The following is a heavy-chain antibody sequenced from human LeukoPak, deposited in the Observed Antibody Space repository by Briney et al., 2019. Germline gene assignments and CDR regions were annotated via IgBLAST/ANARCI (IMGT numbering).Heavy chain of an antibody. D-gene: IGHD2-15*01. CDR3: PRQSASHIVGWLNP. Sequence: SETLSLTCAVSGYSISSGYYWGWIRQPPGKGQEWIGSIFHSGSTYYNPSLKSRVTISVDTSKKQFSLKPSSVTAAATALYSGPRQSASHIVGWLNPCSQATLVTLPS. J-gene: IGHJ5*02. CDR2: IFHSGST. V-gene: IGHV4-38-2*01. CDR1: GYSISSGYY.